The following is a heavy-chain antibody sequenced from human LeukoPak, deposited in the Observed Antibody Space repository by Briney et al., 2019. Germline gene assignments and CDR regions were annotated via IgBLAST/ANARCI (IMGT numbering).Heavy chain of an antibody. CDR2: MNPNSGNT. Sequence: ASVKVSCKASGYTFTSYDINWVRQAPGQGLEWMGWMNPNSGNTAYAQKFQGRVTITRNTSIGTAYMELSSLRSEDTAVYYCARGGVVPAAIRHYYYYYYYMDVWGKGTTVTVSS. CDR3: ARGGVVPAAIRHYYYYYYYMDV. D-gene: IGHD2-2*02. J-gene: IGHJ6*03. CDR1: GYTFTSYD. V-gene: IGHV1-8*03.